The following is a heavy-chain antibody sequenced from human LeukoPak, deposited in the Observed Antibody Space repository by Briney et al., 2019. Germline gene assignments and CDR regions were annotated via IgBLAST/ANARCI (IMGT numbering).Heavy chain of an antibody. J-gene: IGHJ4*02. CDR3: ARDGMAY. Sequence: GGSLRLSCAASGFTFSSYAMHWVRQAPGKELEWVAVISYDGSNKYYADSVKGRFTISRDNSKNTLYLQMNSLRAEDTAVYYCARDGMAYWGQGTLVTVSS. CDR2: ISYDGSNK. V-gene: IGHV3-30*04. CDR1: GFTFSSYA. D-gene: IGHD5-24*01.